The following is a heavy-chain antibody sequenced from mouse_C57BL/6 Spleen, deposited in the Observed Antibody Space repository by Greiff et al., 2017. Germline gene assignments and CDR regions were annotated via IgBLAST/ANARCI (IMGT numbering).Heavy chain of an antibody. J-gene: IGHJ2*01. D-gene: IGHD2-4*01. CDR3: ARNYEYDSYYFDY. CDR2: ISSGSSTI. V-gene: IGHV5-17*01. CDR1: GFTFSDYG. Sequence: EVKVVESGGGLVKPGGSLKLSCAASGFTFSDYGMHWVRQAPEKGLEWVAYISSGSSTIYYADTVKGRFTISRENAKNTLFLQMTSLRSEDTAMYYCARNYEYDSYYFDYWGQGTTLTVSS.